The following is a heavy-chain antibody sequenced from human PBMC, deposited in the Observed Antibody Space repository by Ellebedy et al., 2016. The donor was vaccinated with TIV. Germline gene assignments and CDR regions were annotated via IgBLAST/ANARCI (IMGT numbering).Heavy chain of an antibody. CDR2: TYYTWAT. CDR1: GGSINSNGYH. V-gene: IGHV4-31*11. Sequence: MPSETLSLTCDVSGGSINSNGYHWSWIRQSPGRGLEWIGHTYYTWATYYNPSLKSRSTISIETAKNQFSLNLTSVTAADTAVYYCARGGGRDRGGLGYWGQGILVTVSA. CDR3: ARGGGRDRGGLGY. J-gene: IGHJ4*02. D-gene: IGHD3-10*01.